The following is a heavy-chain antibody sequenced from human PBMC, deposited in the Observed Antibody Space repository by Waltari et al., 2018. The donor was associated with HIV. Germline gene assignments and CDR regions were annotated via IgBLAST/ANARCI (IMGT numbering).Heavy chain of an antibody. J-gene: IGHJ1*01. D-gene: IGHD3-22*01. CDR1: GGSSSSYA. CDR2: TIPNLHTT. CDR3: VREGGGYYDNSGYFGSFQY. Sequence: QVQVVQSEAGVWKSGSSVKLSCKATGGSSSSYAVNWVRQVPGQCLECLGGTIPNLHTTNYAEKMKGKVAPNVDTKTATVYMELRGIIAEVAGTYYFVREGGGYYDNSGYFGSFQYWGQGTMVSV. V-gene: IGHV1-69*06.